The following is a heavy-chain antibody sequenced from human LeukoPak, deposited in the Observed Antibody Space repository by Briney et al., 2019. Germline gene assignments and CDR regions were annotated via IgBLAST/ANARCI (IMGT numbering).Heavy chain of an antibody. V-gene: IGHV3-23*01. CDR3: AKPSNNYYDSSGYFDY. Sequence: GGSLRLSCAASGFTFSSYAMSWARQAPGKGLEWVSAISGSGGSTYYADSVKGRFTISRDNSKNTLYLQMNSLRAEDTAVYYCAKPSNNYYDSSGYFDYWGQGTLVTVSS. J-gene: IGHJ4*02. CDR1: GFTFSSYA. D-gene: IGHD3-22*01. CDR2: ISGSGGST.